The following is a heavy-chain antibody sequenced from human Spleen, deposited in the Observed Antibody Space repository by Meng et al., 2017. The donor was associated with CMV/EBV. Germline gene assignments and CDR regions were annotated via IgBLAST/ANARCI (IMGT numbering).Heavy chain of an antibody. V-gene: IGHV1-2*02. CDR1: GYTFTGYY. J-gene: IGHJ5*02. CDR2: INPNSGGT. D-gene: IGHD2-2*01. CDR3: AREWEDFVVVPAAMGFDP. Sequence: QVQLVQSGAVVKKPGSSVKVSCKASGYTFTGYYMHWVRQAPGQGLEWMGWINPNSGGTNYAQKFQGRVTMTRDTSISTAYMELSRLRSDDTAVYYCAREWEDFVVVPAAMGFDPWGQGTLVTVSS.